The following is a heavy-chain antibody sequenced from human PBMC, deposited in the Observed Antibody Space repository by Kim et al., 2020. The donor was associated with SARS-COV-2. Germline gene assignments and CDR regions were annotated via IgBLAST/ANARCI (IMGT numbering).Heavy chain of an antibody. CDR3: ARIGDY. V-gene: IGHV5-51*01. J-gene: IGHJ4*02. Sequence: YPGDLDTRYRPSFQSQVTISTDKSISTAYLQWSSLKASDTAMYYCARIGDYWGQGTLVTVSS. CDR2: YPGDLDT. D-gene: IGHD2-15*01.